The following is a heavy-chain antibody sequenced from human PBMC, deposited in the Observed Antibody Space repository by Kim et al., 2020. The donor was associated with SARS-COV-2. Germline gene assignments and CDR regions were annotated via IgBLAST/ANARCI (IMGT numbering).Heavy chain of an antibody. CDR1: GYAFTEYH. V-gene: IGHV1-46*01. D-gene: IGHD3-3*02. CDR3: AREREVAFNFDY. J-gene: IGHJ4*02. CDR2: IKANGYTT. Sequence: ASVKVSCKTSGYAFTEYHIHWVRQAPGQGLEWMGIIKANGYTTLYAQKFQGRVTMTSDTSATTVYMELSGLRYDDTAVYYCAREREVAFNFDYLGEGT.